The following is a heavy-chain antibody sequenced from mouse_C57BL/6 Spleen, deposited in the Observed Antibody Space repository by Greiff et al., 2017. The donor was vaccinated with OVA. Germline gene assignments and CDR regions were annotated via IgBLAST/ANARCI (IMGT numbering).Heavy chain of an antibody. CDR1: GYTFTSYW. D-gene: IGHD4-1*02. V-gene: IGHV1-64*01. CDR3: ARRGATGTPLDY. CDR2: IHPNSGST. Sequence: QVQLQQPGAELVKPGASVKLSCKASGYTFTSYWMHWVKQRPGQGLEWIGMIHPNSGSTNYNEKFKSKATLTVDKSSSTAYMQLSSLTSEDSAVYYCARRGATGTPLDYWGQGTTLTVSS. J-gene: IGHJ2*01.